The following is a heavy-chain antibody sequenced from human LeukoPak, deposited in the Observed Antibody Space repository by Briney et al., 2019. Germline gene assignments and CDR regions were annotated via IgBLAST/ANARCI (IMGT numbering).Heavy chain of an antibody. CDR3: ARVPPFYSSSWYNFGRINWFDP. D-gene: IGHD6-13*01. V-gene: IGHV1-46*01. CDR1: GYTFTSNY. J-gene: IGHJ5*02. Sequence: GASVKVSCKAFGYTFTSNYMHWVRQAPGQGPEWMGVISPSGGSTTYAQKFQGRVTLTRDMSTSTDYLELSSLRSEDTAVYYCARVPPFYSSSWYNFGRINWFDPWGQGTLVTVSS. CDR2: ISPSGGST.